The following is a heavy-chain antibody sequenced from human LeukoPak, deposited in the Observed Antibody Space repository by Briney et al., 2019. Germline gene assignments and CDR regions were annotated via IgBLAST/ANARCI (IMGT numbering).Heavy chain of an antibody. D-gene: IGHD6-19*01. CDR3: AKDSGGYSSGWYEGYFDY. CDR1: GFTFSSYA. J-gene: IGHJ4*02. CDR2: ISGSGGST. Sequence: TGGSLRLSCAASGFTFSSYAMSWVRQAAEEGLGWVSAISGSGGSTYYADSVKGRFTISRDNSKNTLYLQMNSLRAEDTAVYYCAKDSGGYSSGWYEGYFDYWGQGTLVTVSS. V-gene: IGHV3-23*01.